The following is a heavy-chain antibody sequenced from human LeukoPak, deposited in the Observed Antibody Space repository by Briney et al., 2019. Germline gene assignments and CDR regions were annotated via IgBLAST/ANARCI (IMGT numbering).Heavy chain of an antibody. D-gene: IGHD6-13*01. CDR3: ARGPKQQLVMNYYYYGMDV. J-gene: IGHJ6*02. V-gene: IGHV4-59*01. Sequence: SETLSLTCTVSGGSISSYYWSWIRQPPGKGLEWIGYIYYSGSTNYNPSLKSRVTISVDTSKNQFSLKLSSVTAADTAVYYCARGPKQQLVMNYYYYGMDVWGQGTTVTVSS. CDR1: GGSISSYY. CDR2: IYYSGST.